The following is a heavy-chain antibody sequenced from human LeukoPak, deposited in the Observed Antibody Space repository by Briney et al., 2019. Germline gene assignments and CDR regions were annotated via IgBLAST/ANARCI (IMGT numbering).Heavy chain of an antibody. CDR2: INHSGST. V-gene: IGHV4-34*01. Sequence: PQTLSLTCAVYGGSFTGYYWSWIRQPPGKGLEWIGEINHSGSTKYNPSLKSRVTISVDTSKNQFSLKLSSVTAADTAVYYCARRGRTTVTTGYYFDYWGQGTLVTVSS. D-gene: IGHD4-11*01. CDR1: GGSFTGYY. J-gene: IGHJ4*02. CDR3: ARRGRTTVTTGYYFDY.